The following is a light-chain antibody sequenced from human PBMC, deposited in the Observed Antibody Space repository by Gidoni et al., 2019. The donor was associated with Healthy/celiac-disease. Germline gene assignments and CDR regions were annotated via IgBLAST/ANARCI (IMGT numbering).Light chain of an antibody. CDR3: HQRYSTPYT. CDR1: QSISSY. Sequence: DIQMTQSPSSLSASVGDRVTITCRASQSISSYLNWYQQKPGKAPTLLIYAASSLHIGVPSSFCGSGSGTDFTLTISSLLPDDVATYYCHQRYSTPYTFGQGTKLEIK. V-gene: IGKV1-39*01. CDR2: AAS. J-gene: IGKJ2*01.